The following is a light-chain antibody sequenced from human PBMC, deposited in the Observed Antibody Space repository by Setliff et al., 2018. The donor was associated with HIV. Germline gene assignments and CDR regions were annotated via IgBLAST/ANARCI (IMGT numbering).Light chain of an antibody. CDR2: EVS. J-gene: IGLJ1*01. Sequence: QSALTQPASVSGSPGQSITISCTGTSSDVGSYNLVSWYQHHPGKAPKLMIYEVSKRPSGVSTRFSGSKSGNTASLTISGLQAEDEADYYCCSYAGNNTCVFGSGTKVTVL. V-gene: IGLV2-23*02. CDR3: CSYAGNNTCV. CDR1: SSDVGSYNL.